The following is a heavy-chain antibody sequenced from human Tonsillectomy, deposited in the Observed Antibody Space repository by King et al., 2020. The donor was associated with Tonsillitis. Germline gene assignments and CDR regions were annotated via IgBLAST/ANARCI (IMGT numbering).Heavy chain of an antibody. CDR3: ARARMTTVPRGNYYYGMDV. Sequence: VQLVQSGAEVKKPGASVKVSCKASGYTFTGYYMHWVRQAPGQGLEWMGWINPNSGGTNYAQKFQGRVTMTRDTSISTAYMELSRLRSDDTAVYYCARARMTTVPRGNYYYGMDVWGQGTTVTVSS. CDR2: INPNSGGT. CDR1: GYTFTGYY. V-gene: IGHV1-2*02. D-gene: IGHD4-11*01. J-gene: IGHJ6*02.